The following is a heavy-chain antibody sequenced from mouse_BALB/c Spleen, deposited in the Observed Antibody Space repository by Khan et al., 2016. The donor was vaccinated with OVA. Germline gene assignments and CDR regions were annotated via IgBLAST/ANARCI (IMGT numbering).Heavy chain of an antibody. J-gene: IGHJ3*01. V-gene: IGHV1-26*01. CDR2: VNPNTGGT. D-gene: IGHD2-14*01. CDR1: GYSFTLYY. Sequence: EVQLQESGPDLVKPGASVKISCKASGYSFTLYYMTWVRQSHGKSLEWIGRVNPNTGGTSYNQEFKDKAIFTVDKSSNTAYMELRSLTSEDSAVFYCARGYDFFAYWGQGTLVTVSA. CDR3: ARGYDFFAY.